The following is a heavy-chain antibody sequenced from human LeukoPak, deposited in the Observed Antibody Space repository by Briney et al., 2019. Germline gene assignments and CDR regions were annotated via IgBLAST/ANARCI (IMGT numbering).Heavy chain of an antibody. V-gene: IGHV4-30-4*07. D-gene: IGHD3-16*01. Sequence: SETLSLTCAVSGGSISSGGYSWSWIRQPPGKGLEWIGYIYYSGSTYYNPSLKSRVTISVGTSKNQFSLKLSSVTAADTAVYYCARGGTTFDYWGQGTLVTVSS. CDR3: ARGGTTFDY. CDR1: GGSISSGGYS. CDR2: IYYSGST. J-gene: IGHJ4*02.